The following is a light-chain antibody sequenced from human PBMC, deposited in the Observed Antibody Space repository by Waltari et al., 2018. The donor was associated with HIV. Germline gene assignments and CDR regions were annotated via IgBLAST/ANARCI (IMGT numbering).Light chain of an antibody. CDR3: QQYTEWPLT. CDR1: QNVGNN. CDR2: GAS. J-gene: IGKJ1*01. V-gene: IGKV3-15*01. Sequence: ELVMTQSPAILSVSPGERATLSCRASQNVGNNLAWYQQKPGQAPRLLIDGASTRATDVPVRFTGNGSGTDFTLTISSLQSEDFAVFYCQQYTEWPLTFGHGTKVEIK.